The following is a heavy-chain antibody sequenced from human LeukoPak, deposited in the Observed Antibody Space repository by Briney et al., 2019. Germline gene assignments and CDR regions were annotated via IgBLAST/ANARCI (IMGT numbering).Heavy chain of an antibody. J-gene: IGHJ4*02. D-gene: IGHD3-22*01. Sequence: GRSLRLSCAASGFTFSSYGMHWVRQAPGKGLEWVAVIWYDGSNKYYADSVKGRFTISRDNSKNTLYLQMNSLRAEDTAVYYCARDSSDYCDSSGALDYWGQGTLVTVSS. CDR3: ARDSSDYCDSSGALDY. V-gene: IGHV3-33*01. CDR1: GFTFSSYG. CDR2: IWYDGSNK.